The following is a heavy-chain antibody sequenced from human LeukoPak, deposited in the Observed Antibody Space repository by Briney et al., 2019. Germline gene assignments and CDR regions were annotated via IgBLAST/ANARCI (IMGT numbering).Heavy chain of an antibody. CDR3: ARTPAVVMYNWFDS. J-gene: IGHJ5*01. CDR2: VYNRGST. Sequence: SETLSLTCTVSSGSISTYYWSWIRQSPGKGLGWIGYVYNRGSTNYNPSLESRVTISIDMSKNQFSLKLSSVTAADSAVYYRARTPAVVMYNWFDSWGQGTLVTVSS. CDR1: SGSISTYY. D-gene: IGHD4-23*01. V-gene: IGHV4-4*08.